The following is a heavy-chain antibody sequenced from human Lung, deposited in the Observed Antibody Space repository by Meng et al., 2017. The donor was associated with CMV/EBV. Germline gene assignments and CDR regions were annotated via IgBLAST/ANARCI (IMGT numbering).Heavy chain of an antibody. Sequence: SVKVSXKASGGTFSSYAISWVRQAPGQGLEWMGGIIPIFGTANYAQKFQGRVTITTDESTSTAYMELSSLRSEDTAVYYCASKAGVVPAAIPVYYYYGMDVCSQGTTVTVSS. CDR1: GGTFSSYA. CDR3: ASKAGVVPAAIPVYYYYGMDV. V-gene: IGHV1-69*05. D-gene: IGHD2-2*02. CDR2: IIPIFGTA. J-gene: IGHJ6*02.